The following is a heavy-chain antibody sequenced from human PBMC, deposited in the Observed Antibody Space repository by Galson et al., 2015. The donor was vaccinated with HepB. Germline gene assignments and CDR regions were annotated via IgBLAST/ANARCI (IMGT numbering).Heavy chain of an antibody. J-gene: IGHJ4*02. Sequence: SSSSYYWGWIRQPPGKGLEWIGSIYYSGSTNYNPSLKSRVTISVDTSKNQFSLKLSSVTAADTAVYYCWSQQLVRVDYWGQGTLVTVSS. CDR2: IYYSGST. CDR3: WSQQLVRVDY. V-gene: IGHV4-39*07. CDR1: SSSSYY. D-gene: IGHD6-13*01.